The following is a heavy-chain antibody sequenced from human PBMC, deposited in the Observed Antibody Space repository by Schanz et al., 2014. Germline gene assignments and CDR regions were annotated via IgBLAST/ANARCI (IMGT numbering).Heavy chain of an antibody. CDR3: ATVGSETYPIYWYFDL. D-gene: IGHD3-10*01. V-gene: IGHV3-66*01. Sequence: EVQLLESGGDLVQPGGSLRLSCAASGFTVSNNYMSWVRQPPGKGLEWVSVLYNNGAAYYAESVRGRFAISRDNSKNTLYLQMNRLRTEDTAVYYCATVGSETYPIYWYFDLWGRGTLVTVSS. J-gene: IGHJ2*01. CDR1: GFTVSNNY. CDR2: LYNNGAA.